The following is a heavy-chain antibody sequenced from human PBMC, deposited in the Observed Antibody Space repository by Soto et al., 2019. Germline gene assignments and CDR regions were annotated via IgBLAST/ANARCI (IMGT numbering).Heavy chain of an antibody. CDR1: GFTFSSHS. V-gene: IGHV3-21*01. Sequence: GGSLRLSCAASGFTFSSHSMNWVRQAPGKGLEWVSSISSSSSYIYYADSVKGRFTISRDNAKNSLYLQMNSLRAEDTAVYYCASPVSQPPVHYYGMDVWGQGTTVTVSS. CDR3: ASPVSQPPVHYYGMDV. CDR2: ISSSSSYI. J-gene: IGHJ6*02. D-gene: IGHD3-16*01.